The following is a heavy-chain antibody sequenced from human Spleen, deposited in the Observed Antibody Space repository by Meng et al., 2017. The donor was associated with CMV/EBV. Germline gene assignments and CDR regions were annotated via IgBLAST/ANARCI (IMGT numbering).Heavy chain of an antibody. CDR3: ARDPGLAFDI. J-gene: IGHJ3*02. CDR2: ISSSSSYI. D-gene: IGHD3-10*01. V-gene: IGHV3-11*06. Sequence: GGSLRLSCAASGFNFNDYYMSWIRQVPGKGLEWVSSISSSSSYIFYADSVKGRFTISRDNAKNSLYLQMNSLRAEDTAVYYCARDPGLAFDIWGQGTMVTVSS. CDR1: GFNFNDYY.